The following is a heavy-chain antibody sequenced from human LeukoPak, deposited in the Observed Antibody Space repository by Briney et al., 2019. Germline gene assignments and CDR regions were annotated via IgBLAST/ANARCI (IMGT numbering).Heavy chain of an antibody. CDR3: AGWYCRGPYCYYDY. V-gene: IGHV3-7*03. CDR1: GFTFRSYW. CDR2: INQDVSQI. D-gene: IGHD2-15*01. J-gene: IGHJ4*02. Sequence: GGSLRLSCAASGFTFRSYWMSWVRQAPGKGLEWVATINQDVSQIKYVDSVKGRFTISRDNAKNSLYLQMNSLRAEDTAVYYCAGWYCRGPYCYYDYWGQGTLVTVSS.